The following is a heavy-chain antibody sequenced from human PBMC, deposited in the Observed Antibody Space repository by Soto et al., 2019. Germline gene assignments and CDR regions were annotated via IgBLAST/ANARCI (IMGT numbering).Heavy chain of an antibody. J-gene: IGHJ1*01. D-gene: IGHD6-13*01. V-gene: IGHV3-13*05. CDR3: VKDESTNWYSGHFRH. CDR1: GFILSGYD. Sequence: GGSLRLSCVASGFILSGYDMHWVRQATGEGLEWVSAIGTAGDPYYSGSVKGRFTISRGNAKNSLHLQMNSLRAEDTAFYYCVKDESTNWYSGHFRHRGQGTLVTVSS. CDR2: IGTAGDP.